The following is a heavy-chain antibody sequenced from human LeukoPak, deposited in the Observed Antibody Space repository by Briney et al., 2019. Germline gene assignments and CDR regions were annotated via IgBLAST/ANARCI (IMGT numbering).Heavy chain of an antibody. CDR3: ARGRQGYYYYMDV. CDR1: GFTFSSYW. D-gene: IGHD5-24*01. V-gene: IGHV3-7*01. CDR2: IKQDGSEK. Sequence: GGSLRLSCAASGFTFSSYWMSWVRQAPGKGLEWVANIKQDGSEKYYVDSVKGRFTISRDNAKNSLYLQMNSLRAEDTAVYYCARGRQGYYYYMDVWGKGTTVTISS. J-gene: IGHJ6*03.